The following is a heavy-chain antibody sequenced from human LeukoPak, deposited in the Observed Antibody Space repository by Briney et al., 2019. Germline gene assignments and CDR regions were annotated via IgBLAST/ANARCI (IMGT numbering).Heavy chain of an antibody. D-gene: IGHD2-2*01. J-gene: IGHJ6*02. Sequence: AGGSLRLSCAASGFTFDDYAMHWVRLAPGKGLEWVSGISWNSGSIGYADSVKGRFTISRDNAKNSLYLQMNSLRAEDTALYYCAKGSGYCSSTSCYWGGYYYYYGMDVWGQGTTVTVSS. CDR3: AKGSGYCSSTSCYWGGYYYYYGMDV. CDR1: GFTFDDYA. CDR2: ISWNSGSI. V-gene: IGHV3-9*01.